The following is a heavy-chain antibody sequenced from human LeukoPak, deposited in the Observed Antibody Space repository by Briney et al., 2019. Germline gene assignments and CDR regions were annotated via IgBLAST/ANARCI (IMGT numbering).Heavy chain of an antibody. J-gene: IGHJ5*02. D-gene: IGHD3-9*01. CDR1: GDSISSDY. V-gene: IGHV4-59*01. CDR3: ARLPTGYNNWFDP. CDR2: IYHSGST. Sequence: SETLSLTCTVSGDSISSDYWSWIRQTPGKGLEWIGYIYHSGSTKYNVSLKSRVTMSVDTSKNQFSLKLSSVTAADTAVYYCARLPTGYNNWFDPWGQGTLVTVSS.